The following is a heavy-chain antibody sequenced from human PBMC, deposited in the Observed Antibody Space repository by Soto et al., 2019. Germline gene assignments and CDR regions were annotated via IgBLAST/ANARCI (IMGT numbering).Heavy chain of an antibody. V-gene: IGHV1-69*12. J-gene: IGHJ6*02. D-gene: IGHD2-2*01. CDR3: ARHVPAAGYYYGMDV. Sequence: QVQLVQSGAEVKKPGSWVKVSCKASGGTFSSYAISWVRQAPGQGLEWMGGIIPIFGTANYAQKFQVRVTITADESTSTAYMELSSLRSDDTAVYYCARHVPAAGYYYGMDVWGQGTTVTVSS. CDR2: IIPIFGTA. CDR1: GGTFSSYA.